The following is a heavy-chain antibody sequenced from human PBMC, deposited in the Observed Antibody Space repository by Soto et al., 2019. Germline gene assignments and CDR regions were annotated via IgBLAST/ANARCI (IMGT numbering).Heavy chain of an antibody. CDR1: GVSTSTYY. CDR2: MYHGGIT. D-gene: IGHD1-1*01. Sequence: ETLSLSCGVSGVSTSTYYWSWIRQPPGKGLEWIGYMYHGGITHYNPSLKSRVTISVDTSKNKFFLNLTSVTAVDTDVYYCARSKLNILDFWGQGTLVTVYS. CDR3: ARSKLNILDF. J-gene: IGHJ4*02. V-gene: IGHV4-59*01.